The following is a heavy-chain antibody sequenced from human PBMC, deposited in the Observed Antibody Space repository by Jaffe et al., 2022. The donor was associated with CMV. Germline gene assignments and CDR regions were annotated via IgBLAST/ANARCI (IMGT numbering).Heavy chain of an antibody. V-gene: IGHV3-23*01. CDR1: GFTFSSYA. D-gene: IGHD5-12*01. Sequence: EVQLLESGGGLVQPGGSLRLSCAASGFTFSSYAMSWVRQAPGKGLEWVSAISGSGGSTYYADSVKGRFTISRDNSKNTLYLQMNSLRAEDTAVYYCAKWAKREMATIAWYFDLWGRGTLVTVSS. CDR3: AKWAKREMATIAWYFDL. J-gene: IGHJ2*01. CDR2: ISGSGGST.